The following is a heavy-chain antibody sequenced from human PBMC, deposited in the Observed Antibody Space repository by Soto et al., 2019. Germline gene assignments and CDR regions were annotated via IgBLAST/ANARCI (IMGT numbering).Heavy chain of an antibody. D-gene: IGHD3-22*01. CDR2: IYHSGST. CDR3: ATHYYDDDSDYYYGMDV. CDR1: GASISSTSW. J-gene: IGHJ6*02. V-gene: IGHV4-4*02. Sequence: SETLSLTCAVSGASISSTSWWSWVRQPPGKGLEWIGEIYHSGSTNYNPSLKSRATISVDKSKNQFSLKLRSVTAADTAIYYCATHYYDDDSDYYYGMDVWGQGTTVTVSS.